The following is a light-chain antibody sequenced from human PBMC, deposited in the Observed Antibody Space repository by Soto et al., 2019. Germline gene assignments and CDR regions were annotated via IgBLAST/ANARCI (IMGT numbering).Light chain of an antibody. Sequence: QSVLMQPPSVSAAPGQKVTISCSGGNSNIGKNSVSWYQQFPGTAPKLLIYDNNERPSVIPDRFSGSKSGTSATLDITGLQTGDEADYYCGAWDSTLTAVVFGGGTKVTVL. CDR3: GAWDSTLTAVV. CDR1: NSNIGKNS. J-gene: IGLJ3*02. V-gene: IGLV1-51*01. CDR2: DNN.